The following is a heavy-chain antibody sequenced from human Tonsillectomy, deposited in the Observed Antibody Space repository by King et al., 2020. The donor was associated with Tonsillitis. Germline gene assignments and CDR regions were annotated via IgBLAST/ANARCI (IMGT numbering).Heavy chain of an antibody. CDR1: GFSLSTSGVG. V-gene: IGHV2-5*01. Sequence: TLKESGPTLVKPTQTLTLTCTFSGFSLSTSGVGVGWIRQPPGKALEWLALIYWNDDKRYSPSLKSRLTITKDTSKNQVVLTMTNMDPVDTATYYCAHRIEYIDAFDIWGQGTMVTVSS. J-gene: IGHJ3*02. D-gene: IGHD6-6*01. CDR2: IYWNDDK. CDR3: AHRIEYIDAFDI.